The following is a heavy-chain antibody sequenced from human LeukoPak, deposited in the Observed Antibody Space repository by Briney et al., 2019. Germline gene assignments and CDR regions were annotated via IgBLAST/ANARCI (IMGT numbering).Heavy chain of an antibody. Sequence: ASVKVSCKASGYTFTSYDINWARQATGQGLEWMGWMNPNSGNTGYAQKFQGRVTITRNTSISTAYMELSSLRSEDTAVYYCARSLYYYYMDVWGKGTTVTVSS. CDR2: MNPNSGNT. V-gene: IGHV1-8*03. CDR3: ARSLYYYYMDV. J-gene: IGHJ6*03. CDR1: GYTFTSYD.